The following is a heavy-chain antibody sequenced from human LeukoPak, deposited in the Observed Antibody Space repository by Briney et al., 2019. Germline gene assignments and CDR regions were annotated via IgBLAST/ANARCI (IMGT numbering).Heavy chain of an antibody. J-gene: IGHJ4*02. D-gene: IGHD3-10*01. CDR3: ARCVSGSGESDYHGY. CDR1: GGSFSGYY. V-gene: IGHV4-34*01. CDR2: INHSGST. Sequence: PSETLSLTCAVYGGSFSGYYWSWIRQPPGKGLEWIGEINHSGSTNYNPSLKSRVTISVDTSKNQFSLKLSSVTAADTAVYYCARCVSGSGESDYHGYWGQGTLVTVSS.